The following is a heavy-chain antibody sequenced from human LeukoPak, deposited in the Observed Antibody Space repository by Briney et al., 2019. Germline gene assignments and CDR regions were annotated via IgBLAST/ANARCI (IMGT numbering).Heavy chain of an antibody. D-gene: IGHD6-13*01. J-gene: IGHJ5*02. V-gene: IGHV3-48*04. CDR1: GFSFSSQN. CDR2: IDGNGATT. CDR3: ARGQSSSWLHS. Sequence: GGSLRLSCAASGFSFSSQNMNWVRQAPGKGLEWISYIDGNGATTHYADSVWGRFSISRDNAKNFVYLQMNSPRVDDSALNYCARGQSSSWLHSWGPGTLVTVSS.